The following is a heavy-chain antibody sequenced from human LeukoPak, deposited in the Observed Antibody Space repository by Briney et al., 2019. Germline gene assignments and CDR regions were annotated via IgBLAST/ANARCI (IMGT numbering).Heavy chain of an antibody. D-gene: IGHD6-13*01. V-gene: IGHV4-59*08. CDR2: VYYTGNT. J-gene: IGHJ4*02. CDR3: ARRGRAAAANFDY. CDR1: GGSVSFYY. Sequence: PSETLSLTCTVSGGSVSFYYWNWIRQPPGKGLEWIGYVYYTGNTNYNPSLKSRVTISVDTSKHPFSLKLSSVTAADTAVYYCARRGRAAAANFDYWGQGTLVTVSS.